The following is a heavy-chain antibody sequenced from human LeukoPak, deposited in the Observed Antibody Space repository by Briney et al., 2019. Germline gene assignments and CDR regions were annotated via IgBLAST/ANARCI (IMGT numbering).Heavy chain of an antibody. V-gene: IGHV3-20*04. CDR2: INWNGGST. CDR1: GFTFDDYG. D-gene: IGHD1-26*01. J-gene: IGHJ5*02. Sequence: GGSLRLSCAASGFTFDDYGMSWVRQAPGKGLEWVSGINWNGGSTGYADSVKGRFTISRDNAKNSLYLQMKSLRVEDTGVYYCARDAGGRTQREGWFDPWGQGTLVTVSS. CDR3: ARDAGGRTQREGWFDP.